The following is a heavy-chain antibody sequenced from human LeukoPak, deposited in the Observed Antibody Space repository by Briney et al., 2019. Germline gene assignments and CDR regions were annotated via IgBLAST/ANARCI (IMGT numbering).Heavy chain of an antibody. Sequence: ASVKVSCKASGYTFTSYYMHWVRQAPGQGLEWMGWVSAYNGNTDYAEKLQGRVTMTTDTSTSTAYMELRSLRSDDTAVYYCARQIGRSEFDYWGQGTLVTVSS. D-gene: IGHD1-26*01. CDR1: GYTFTSYY. CDR3: ARQIGRSEFDY. V-gene: IGHV1-18*04. J-gene: IGHJ4*02. CDR2: VSAYNGNT.